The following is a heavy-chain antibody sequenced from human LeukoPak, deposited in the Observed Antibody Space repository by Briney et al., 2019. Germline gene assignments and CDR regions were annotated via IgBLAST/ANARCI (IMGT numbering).Heavy chain of an antibody. D-gene: IGHD2-2*02. CDR1: GYTFTAYY. CDR3: ASGVVVVPAAIEDYYYMDV. Sequence: ASVKVSCKASGYTFTAYYMHWVRQAPGQGLEWMGWINPNSGGTNYAQKFQGRVTMTRDTSISTAYMELSRLRSDDTAAYYCASGVVVVPAAIEDYYYMDVWGKGTTVTVSS. CDR2: INPNSGGT. V-gene: IGHV1-2*02. J-gene: IGHJ6*03.